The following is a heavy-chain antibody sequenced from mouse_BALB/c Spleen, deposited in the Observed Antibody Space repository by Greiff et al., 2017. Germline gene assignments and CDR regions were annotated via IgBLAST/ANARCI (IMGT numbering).Heavy chain of an antibody. D-gene: IGHD1-1*01. V-gene: IGHV1-5*01. CDR3: ARSHGSSPLYAMDY. Sequence: EVQLQQSGTVLARPGASVKMSCKASGYTFTSYWMHWVKQRPGQGLEWIGAIYPGNSDTSYNQKFKGKAKLTAVTSTSTAYMELSSLTNEDSAVYYCARSHGSSPLYAMDYWGQGTSVTVSS. CDR1: GYTFTSYW. J-gene: IGHJ4*01. CDR2: IYPGNSDT.